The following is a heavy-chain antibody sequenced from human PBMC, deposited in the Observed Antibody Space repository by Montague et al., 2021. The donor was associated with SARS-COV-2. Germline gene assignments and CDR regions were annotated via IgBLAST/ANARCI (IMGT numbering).Heavy chain of an antibody. CDR1: GXSISSSSYY. CDR2: IYYSGST. CDR3: ARGLWVWLSVEGSFDY. Sequence: SETLSLTCTVSGXSISSSSYYWGWIRQPPGKGLEWIGSIYYSGSTYYNRSLKSRVTISVDTSKNQFSLKLSSVTAADTAVYYCARGLWVWLSVEGSFDYWGQGTLVTVSS. J-gene: IGHJ4*02. D-gene: IGHD5-12*01. V-gene: IGHV4-39*07.